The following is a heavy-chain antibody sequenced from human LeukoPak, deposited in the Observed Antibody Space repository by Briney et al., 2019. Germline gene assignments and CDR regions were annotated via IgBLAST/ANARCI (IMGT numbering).Heavy chain of an antibody. Sequence: ASVKVSCKASGYTFTSYGISWVRQAPGQGLEWMGWISAYNGNTNYAQKLQGRVTMTTDTSTSTAYMELRSLRSDDTAVYHCARGQTKIVVGTLYYMDVWGKGTTVTVSS. CDR1: GYTFTSYG. J-gene: IGHJ6*03. CDR2: ISAYNGNT. D-gene: IGHD2-15*01. V-gene: IGHV1-18*01. CDR3: ARGQTKIVVGTLYYMDV.